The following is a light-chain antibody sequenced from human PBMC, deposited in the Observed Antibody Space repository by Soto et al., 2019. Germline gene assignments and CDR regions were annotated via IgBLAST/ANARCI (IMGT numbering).Light chain of an antibody. CDR3: SSDAGNYNYV. CDR2: GVT. J-gene: IGLJ1*01. Sequence: QSALTQPPSASGSLGQSVTIPCTGTSSDVGGYDHVSWYQQHPGKAPKLMIYGVTKRPAGVPDRFSGSKSGNTASLTVSGLQAEDGADYYCSSDAGNYNYVFGTGTKSPS. V-gene: IGLV2-8*01. CDR1: SSDVGGYDH.